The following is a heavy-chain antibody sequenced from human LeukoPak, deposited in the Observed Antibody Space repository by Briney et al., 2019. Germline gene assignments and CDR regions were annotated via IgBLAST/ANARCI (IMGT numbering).Heavy chain of an antibody. V-gene: IGHV4-59*12. CDR1: GGSISSYY. D-gene: IGHD3-22*01. J-gene: IGHJ4*02. CDR3: ARGRGGDYDSSGYPLYYFDY. Sequence: SETLSLTCTVSGGSISSYYWSWIRQPPGKGLEWIGYIYYSGSTNYNPSLKSRVTISVDTSKNQFSLKLSSVTAADTAVYYCARGRGGDYDSSGYPLYYFDYWGQGTLVTVSS. CDR2: IYYSGST.